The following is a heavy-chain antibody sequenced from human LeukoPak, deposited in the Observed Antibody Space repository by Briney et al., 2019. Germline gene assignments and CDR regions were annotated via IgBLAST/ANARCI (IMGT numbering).Heavy chain of an antibody. J-gene: IGHJ3*02. Sequence: GTSLRLSCAASGFTFSKYGMHWVRQAPGKGLEWVAVIWHGQEKECYADSVKGRFTISRDNSKNTLDLQMRSLRAEDTAVYYCARADNGSGSYAFDIWGQGTRVTVSS. CDR1: GFTFSKYG. CDR3: ARADNGSGSYAFDI. CDR2: IWHGQEKE. V-gene: IGHV3-33*08. D-gene: IGHD3-10*01.